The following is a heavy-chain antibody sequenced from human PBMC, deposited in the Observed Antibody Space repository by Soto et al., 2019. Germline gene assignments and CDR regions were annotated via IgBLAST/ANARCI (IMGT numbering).Heavy chain of an antibody. CDR1: GFTFSSYG. CDR3: ARDGGRYYYGMDV. Sequence: GGSLRLSCAASGFTFSSYGMHWVRQAPGRGLEWVAVIWYDGSNKYYADSVKGRFTISRDNSKNTLYLQMNSLRAEDTAVYYCARDGGRYYYGMDVWGQGTTVTVS. D-gene: IGHD3-16*01. V-gene: IGHV3-33*01. J-gene: IGHJ6*02. CDR2: IWYDGSNK.